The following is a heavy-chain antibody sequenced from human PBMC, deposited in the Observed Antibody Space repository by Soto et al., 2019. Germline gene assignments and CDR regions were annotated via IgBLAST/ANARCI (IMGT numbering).Heavy chain of an antibody. CDR1: GFAFDDYA. CDR3: AKDRLSMVRGVVPYYMDV. D-gene: IGHD3-10*01. Sequence: EVQLVESGGGLVQPDRSLRLSCAASGFAFDDYAMHWVRQAPGKGLEWVSGISWNSNIIGYADSVKGRFTISRDNSKKSLYLQMNSLRTEDTALYYCAKDRLSMVRGVVPYYMDVWGKGTTVTVSS. J-gene: IGHJ6*03. V-gene: IGHV3-9*01. CDR2: ISWNSNII.